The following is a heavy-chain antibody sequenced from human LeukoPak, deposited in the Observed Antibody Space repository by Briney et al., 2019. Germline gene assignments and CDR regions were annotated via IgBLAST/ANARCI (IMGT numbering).Heavy chain of an antibody. CDR1: GYTFTGYC. CDR3: ARDLGISGWYAPPLGYFDY. CDR2: INPKSGGT. J-gene: IGHJ4*02. D-gene: IGHD6-19*01. V-gene: IGHV1-2*02. Sequence: ASVKVSCKASGYTFTGYCMHWVRQAPGQGLEWMGWINPKSGGTNYAQKFQGRVTMTRDTSISTTYMELSRLRSNDTAVYYCARDLGISGWYAPPLGYFDYWGQGTLVTVSS.